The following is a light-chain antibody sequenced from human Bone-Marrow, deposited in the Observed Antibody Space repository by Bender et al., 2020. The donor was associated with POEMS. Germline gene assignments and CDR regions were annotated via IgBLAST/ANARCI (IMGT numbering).Light chain of an antibody. CDR2: DVS. J-gene: IGLJ3*02. Sequence: QSALTQPASVSGSPGQSITISCSGTSSDVGAYNHVSWYQQHPGEAPKLMIYDVSDRPSGVSDRFSGSKSGNTASLTISRLQTEDEADYYCSSFTSSHTRVFGGGTRLTVL. CDR3: SSFTSSHTRV. V-gene: IGLV2-14*01. CDR1: SSDVGAYNH.